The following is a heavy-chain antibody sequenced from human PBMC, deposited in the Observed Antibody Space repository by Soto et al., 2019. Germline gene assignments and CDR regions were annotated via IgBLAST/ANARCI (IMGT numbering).Heavy chain of an antibody. CDR3: ARAISGYYAASDY. CDR2: ISDSGGST. D-gene: IGHD3-22*01. CDR1: GFTFSSFA. J-gene: IGHJ4*02. V-gene: IGHV3-23*01. Sequence: PGGSLRLSCAASGFTFSSFAMSWVRQAPGKGLEWVSVISDSGGSTYYADSVKGRFTISRDNSKSTLYLQMNSLRGDDTAIYYCARAISGYYAASDYWGQGTQVTVSS.